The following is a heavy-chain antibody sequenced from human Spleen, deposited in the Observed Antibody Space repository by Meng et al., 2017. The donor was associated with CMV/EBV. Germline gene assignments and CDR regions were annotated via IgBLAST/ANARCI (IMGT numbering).Heavy chain of an antibody. J-gene: IGHJ4*02. D-gene: IGHD6-19*01. CDR3: AKDSQQWLVRGPVDY. Sequence: SGFTCSSYARSWVRQAPGKGLEWVSAISGSGGSTYYADSVKGRFTISRDNSKNTLYLQMNSLRAEDTAVYYCAKDSQQWLVRGPVDYWGQGTLVTVSS. CDR1: GFTCSSYA. CDR2: ISGSGGST. V-gene: IGHV3-23*01.